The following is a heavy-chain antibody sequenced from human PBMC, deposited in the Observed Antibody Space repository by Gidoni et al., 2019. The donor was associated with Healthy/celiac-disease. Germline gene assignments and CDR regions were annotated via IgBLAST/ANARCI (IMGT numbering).Heavy chain of an antibody. J-gene: IGHJ4*02. CDR1: VGSFSGYY. CDR2: SNHSGST. Sequence: QVQLQQWGAGLLKPSETLSLTCAFYVGSFSGYYWSWIRQHPGKGLVWIGESNHSGSTNYNPSLKSRVTISVDTSKNPFSLKLSSVTAADTAVYYCARGIYSSSNQKLDYWGQGTLVTVSS. D-gene: IGHD6-6*01. CDR3: ARGIYSSSNQKLDY. V-gene: IGHV4-34*01.